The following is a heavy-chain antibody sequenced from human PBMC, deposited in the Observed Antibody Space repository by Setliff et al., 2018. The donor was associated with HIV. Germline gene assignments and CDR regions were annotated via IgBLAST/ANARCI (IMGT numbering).Heavy chain of an antibody. CDR3: ARPALGIGGGSRFDN. J-gene: IGHJ4*02. V-gene: IGHV4-39*01. CDR2: IYYSGST. D-gene: IGHD3-10*01. CDR1: GASISSSDYC. Sequence: SETLSLTCSVSGASISSSDYCWGWIRQPPGKGLEWIGSIYYSGSTDYNPSLKSRVTISVDTSKNQFSLKLNSVTAADTAVYYCARPALGIGGGSRFDNWGQGTRVTVSS.